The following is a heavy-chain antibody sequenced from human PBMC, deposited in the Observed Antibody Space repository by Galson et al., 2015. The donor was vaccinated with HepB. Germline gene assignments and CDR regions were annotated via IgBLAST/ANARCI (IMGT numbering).Heavy chain of an antibody. CDR3: ARCDPYYYYMDV. V-gene: IGHV3-66*01. CDR2: IYSGGST. D-gene: IGHD2-21*01. CDR1: GFTVSSNY. Sequence: SLRLSCAASGFTVSSNYMSWVRQAPGKGLEWVSVIYSGGSTYYADSVKGRFTISRDNSKNTLYLQMNSLRAEDTAVYYCARCDPYYYYMDVWGKGTTVTVSS. J-gene: IGHJ6*03.